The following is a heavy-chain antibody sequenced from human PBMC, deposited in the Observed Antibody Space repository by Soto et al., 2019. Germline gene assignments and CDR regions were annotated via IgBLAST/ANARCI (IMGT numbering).Heavy chain of an antibody. V-gene: IGHV1-2*02. CDR2: INPNSGGT. D-gene: IGHD6-6*01. CDR1: GYTFTGYY. J-gene: IGHJ5*02. Sequence: AASVKVSCKASGYTFTGYYMHWVRQAPGQGLEWMGWINPNSGGTNYAQKFQGRVTMTRDTSISTAYMELSRLRSDDTAVYYCARVPASSIAARRGDWFDPWGQGTLVTVSS. CDR3: ARVPASSIAARRGDWFDP.